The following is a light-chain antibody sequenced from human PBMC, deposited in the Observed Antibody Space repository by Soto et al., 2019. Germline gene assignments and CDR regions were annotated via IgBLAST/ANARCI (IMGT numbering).Light chain of an antibody. CDR1: SSDVGGHNY. CDR3: SSYTSSSTLV. J-gene: IGLJ2*01. V-gene: IGLV2-14*01. CDR2: EVS. Sequence: QSALTQPASVSGSPGQSITISCTGTSSDVGGHNYVSWYQQHPGKAPTLMMYEVSNRPSGVSNRFSGSKSGNTASLTISGRQAEDEADYYCSSYTSSSTLVFGGGTQLTVL.